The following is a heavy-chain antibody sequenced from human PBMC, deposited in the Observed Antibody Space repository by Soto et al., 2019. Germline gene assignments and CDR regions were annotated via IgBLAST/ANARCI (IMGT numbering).Heavy chain of an antibody. J-gene: IGHJ6*03. Sequence: SETLSLTCTVSGGSVTTYSWGWIRQPPGKELEWVGYISYSGSTNYNPSLKSRVTISRVTSKNQFSLNLVSVTAADTAVYYCARASYYSYVDVWGKGTTVTVPS. V-gene: IGHV4-59*02. CDR2: ISYSGST. CDR3: ARASYYSYVDV. CDR1: GGSVTTYS.